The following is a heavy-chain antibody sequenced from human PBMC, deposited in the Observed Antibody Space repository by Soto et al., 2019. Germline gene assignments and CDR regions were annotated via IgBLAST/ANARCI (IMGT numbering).Heavy chain of an antibody. D-gene: IGHD1-1*01. CDR1: GYSFTTHW. V-gene: IGHV5-10-1*01. CDR2: IDPSNDYI. J-gene: IGHJ6*02. Sequence: GESLKISCQGSGYSFTTHWLTWVRHTPGKGLEGMVGIDPSNDYINYSPSFQGHVTISVDRSISTAYLQWSTLEASDNAINYCARRLSGPKEEYNAYFFYCLDVWGQGTKVTVSS. CDR3: ARRLSGPKEEYNAYFFYCLDV.